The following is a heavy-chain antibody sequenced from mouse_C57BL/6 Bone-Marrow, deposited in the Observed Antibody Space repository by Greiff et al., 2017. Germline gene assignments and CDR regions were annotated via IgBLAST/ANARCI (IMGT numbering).Heavy chain of an antibody. Sequence: EVKLVESGGGLVQPGGSLKLSCAASGIAFSRYWMSWVRRAPGKGLEWIGAINPDSSTINYAPSLKDQFIISRDNAKNTLYLQMSKVGSEDTALYYCARTYGSYAMDDWGQGTSVTVSS. J-gene: IGHJ4*01. CDR1: GIAFSRYW. CDR2: INPDSSTI. V-gene: IGHV4-1*01. CDR3: ARTYGSYAMDD. D-gene: IGHD1-1*02.